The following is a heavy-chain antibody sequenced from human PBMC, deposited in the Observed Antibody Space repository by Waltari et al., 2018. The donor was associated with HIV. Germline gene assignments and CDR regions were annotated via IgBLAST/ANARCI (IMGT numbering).Heavy chain of an antibody. CDR3: ARRGYYYDSSDDDY. D-gene: IGHD3-22*01. Sequence: QVQLQPWGAGLLKPSETLSLTCAVHGGSFSGYYWSWIRQPPGKGLEWIGEINHSGSTNYNPSLKSRVTISVDTSKNQFSLKLSSVTAADTAVYYCARRGYYYDSSDDDYWGQGTLVTVSS. CDR1: GGSFSGYY. CDR2: INHSGST. V-gene: IGHV4-34*01. J-gene: IGHJ4*02.